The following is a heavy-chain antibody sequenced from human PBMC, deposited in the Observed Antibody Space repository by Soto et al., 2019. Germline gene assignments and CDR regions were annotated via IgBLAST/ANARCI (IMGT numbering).Heavy chain of an antibody. D-gene: IGHD3-3*01. CDR3: ARDPTRDFWSGYYNYFDY. J-gene: IGHJ4*02. Sequence: QVQLVQSGAEVKKPGSSVKVSCKASGGTFSSYAISCVRQAPGQGLEWMGGIIPIFGTANYAQKFQGRVRIAAEESKSTDYMELSSLRSEDTAVYYCARDPTRDFWSGYYNYFDYWGKGTLVTVSS. V-gene: IGHV1-69*01. CDR2: IIPIFGTA. CDR1: GGTFSSYA.